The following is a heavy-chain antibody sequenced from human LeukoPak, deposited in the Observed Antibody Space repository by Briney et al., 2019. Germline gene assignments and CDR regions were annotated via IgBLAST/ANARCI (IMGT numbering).Heavy chain of an antibody. V-gene: IGHV3-53*01. D-gene: IGHD3-9*01. CDR3: AKASGYYDILTGYFAGEYYYYMDV. Sequence: GGSLRLSCAASGFTVSSNYMSWVRQAPGKGLEWVSVIYSGGSTYYADSVKGRFTISRDNSKNTLYLQMNSLRAEDTAVYYCAKASGYYDILTGYFAGEYYYYMDVWGKGTTVTISS. J-gene: IGHJ6*03. CDR1: GFTVSSNY. CDR2: IYSGGST.